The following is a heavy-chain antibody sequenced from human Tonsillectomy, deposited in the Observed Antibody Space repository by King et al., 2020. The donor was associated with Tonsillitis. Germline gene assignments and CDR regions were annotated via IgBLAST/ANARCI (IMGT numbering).Heavy chain of an antibody. CDR1: GYSFTSYW. V-gene: IGHV5-51*01. CDR2: IYPRDSDT. D-gene: IGHD3-10*01. J-gene: IGHJ5*02. Sequence: VQLVESGAEVKKPGESLKISCKGSGYSFTSYWIGWVRQMPGKGLEWMGIIYPRDSDTSYSPSFQGQGTISVDNSISTAYLHWSSLKASDTATYYCAIYGSGTQSGWFDPWGQGTLVTVSP. CDR3: AIYGSGTQSGWFDP.